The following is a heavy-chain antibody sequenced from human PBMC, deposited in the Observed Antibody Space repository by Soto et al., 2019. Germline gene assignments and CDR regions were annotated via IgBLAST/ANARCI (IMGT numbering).Heavy chain of an antibody. V-gene: IGHV1-46*01. D-gene: IGHD4-4*01. CDR3: ARDIATVTTEEYDWFDP. J-gene: IGHJ5*02. Sequence: ASVKVSCKAPGYTFTSYYMHWVRQAPGQGLEWMGIINPSGGSTSYAQKFQGRVTMTGDTSTSTVYMELSSLRSEDTAVYYCARDIATVTTEEYDWFDPWGQGTLVTVSS. CDR2: INPSGGST. CDR1: GYTFTSYY.